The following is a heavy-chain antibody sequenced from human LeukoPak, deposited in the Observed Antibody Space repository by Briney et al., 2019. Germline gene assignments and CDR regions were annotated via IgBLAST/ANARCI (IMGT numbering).Heavy chain of an antibody. Sequence: SETPSLTCTVSGVPIRDNNYYWGWVRQPPGKGLEWIGSMFYTGSTYYNPSLRPRVTLSVDTSKNQLSLNLKSGTAADTAVYFCARLLLGSTVIDYWGQGALVIVSS. CDR3: ARLLLGSTVIDY. CDR2: MFYTGST. D-gene: IGHD2-8*02. CDR1: GVPIRDNNYY. J-gene: IGHJ4*02. V-gene: IGHV4-39*01.